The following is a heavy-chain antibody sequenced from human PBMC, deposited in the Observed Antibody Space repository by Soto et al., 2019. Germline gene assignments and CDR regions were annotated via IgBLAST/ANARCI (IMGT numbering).Heavy chain of an antibody. CDR3: ARVEGTVTSDY. D-gene: IGHD4-17*01. V-gene: IGHV3-33*01. CDR1: GFAFSAYG. CDR2: LYYDGSNK. J-gene: IGHJ4*02. Sequence: QVQLVESGGGVVQPGRSLRLSCAASGFAFSAYGMHWVRQAPGKGLEWVAMLYYDGSNKYYADSVKGRFTISRDNSKNTLYLQMSSLRAEDTALYYCARVEGTVTSDYWGQGTLVTVSS.